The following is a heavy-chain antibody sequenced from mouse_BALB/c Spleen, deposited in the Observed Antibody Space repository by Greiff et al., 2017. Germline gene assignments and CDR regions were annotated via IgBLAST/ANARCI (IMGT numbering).Heavy chain of an antibody. D-gene: IGHD1-2*01. CDR1: GFTFSSYT. CDR2: ISNGGGST. V-gene: IGHV5-12-2*01. CDR3: ARQGYYGGFAY. Sequence: DVMLVESGGGLVQPGGSLKLSCAASGFTFSSYTMSWVRQTPEKRLEWVAYISNGGGSTYYPDTVKGRFTISRDNAKNTLYLQMSSLKSEDTAMYYCARQGYYGGFAYWGQGTLVTVSA. J-gene: IGHJ3*01.